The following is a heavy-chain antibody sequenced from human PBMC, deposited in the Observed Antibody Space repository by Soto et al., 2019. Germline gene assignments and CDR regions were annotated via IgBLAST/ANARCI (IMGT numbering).Heavy chain of an antibody. V-gene: IGHV3-15*01. D-gene: IGHD3-10*01. J-gene: IGHJ5*02. CDR1: GFTFSNAW. CDR3: TTVIAKLWFGESP. CDR2: IKSKTDGGTT. Sequence: GGSLRLSCAASGFTFSNAWMSWVRQAPGKGLEWVGRIKSKTDGGTTDYAAPVKGRFTISRDDSKNTLYLQMNSLKTEDTAVYYCTTVIAKLWFGESPWGQGTLVTVSS.